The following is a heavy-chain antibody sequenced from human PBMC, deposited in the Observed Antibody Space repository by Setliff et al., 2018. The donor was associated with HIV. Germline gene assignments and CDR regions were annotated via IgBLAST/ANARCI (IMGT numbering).Heavy chain of an antibody. D-gene: IGHD3-10*01. J-gene: IGHJ4*02. Sequence: PSETLSLTCSVTGGSTSTHYWSWIRQPPGKGLEWIGYMYYSGNTNYNPSLKSRVTISVDTSKNQFSLKLSSVTAADTAVYYCARELLRSWDGSENSYKPYYFDYWGQGTLVTVSS. CDR2: MYYSGNT. CDR3: ARELLRSWDGSENSYKPYYFDY. V-gene: IGHV4-59*11. CDR1: GGSTSTHY.